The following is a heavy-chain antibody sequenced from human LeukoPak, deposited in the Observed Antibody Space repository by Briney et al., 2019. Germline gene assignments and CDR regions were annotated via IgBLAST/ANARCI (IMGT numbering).Heavy chain of an antibody. D-gene: IGHD5-18*01. CDR1: GFTFHDYA. Sequence: GGSLRLSCVASGFTFHDYAMSWVRQAPGKGLEWVSLISGDSHSTFYADSVKGRFTISRDNSKNSLYLQMNSLRNDDTALYYCARDTEGYIYGYYYYGMDVWGQGTTVTVSS. J-gene: IGHJ6*02. CDR2: ISGDSHST. CDR3: ARDTEGYIYGYYYYGMDV. V-gene: IGHV3-43*02.